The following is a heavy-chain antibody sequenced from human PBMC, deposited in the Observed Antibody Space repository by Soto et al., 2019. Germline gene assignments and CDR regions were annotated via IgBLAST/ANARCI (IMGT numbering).Heavy chain of an antibody. CDR3: ALRWFGDPGY. V-gene: IGHV1-8*01. Sequence: QVQLVQSGAEVKKPGASVKVSCKASGYTFTSYDINWVRQTTGQGLEWIVWMNPNSGNTGYAQKFQGRVTMTTNTSISTAYMELSSLRSEDTAVYYCALRWFGDPGYWGQGTLVTVSS. D-gene: IGHD3-10*01. J-gene: IGHJ4*02. CDR2: MNPNSGNT. CDR1: GYTFTSYD.